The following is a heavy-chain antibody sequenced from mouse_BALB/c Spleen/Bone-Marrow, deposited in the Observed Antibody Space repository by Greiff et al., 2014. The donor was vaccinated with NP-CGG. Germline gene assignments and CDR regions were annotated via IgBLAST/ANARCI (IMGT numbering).Heavy chain of an antibody. CDR2: IFPGTDTS. CDR3: SRNYDYDGGAWFTY. V-gene: IGHV1S132*01. J-gene: IGHJ3*01. Sequence: QVQLKESGAEMVKPGASVKLSCKTSGYTFTNYWIQWVKQRPGQGLGWFGEIFPGTDTSYYNEKFKDKATLTVDTSSSTAYIQLSNLTSEDSAVYFCSRNYDYDGGAWFTYWGQGTLVTVSA. CDR1: GYTFTNYW. D-gene: IGHD2-4*01.